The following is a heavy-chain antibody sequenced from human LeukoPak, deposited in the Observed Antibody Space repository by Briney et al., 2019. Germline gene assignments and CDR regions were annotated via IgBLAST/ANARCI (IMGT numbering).Heavy chain of an antibody. CDR2: ISGSGGST. J-gene: IGHJ4*02. CDR1: GFTFSSYA. V-gene: IGHV3-23*01. CDR3: AKHFGYCSSTSCYSWDY. D-gene: IGHD2-2*01. Sequence: GGSLRLSCAASGFTFSSYAMSWVRQAPGKGLERVSAISGSGGSTYYADSVKGRFTISRDNSKNTLYLQMNSLRAEDTAVYYCAKHFGYCSSTSCYSWDYWGQGTLVTVSS.